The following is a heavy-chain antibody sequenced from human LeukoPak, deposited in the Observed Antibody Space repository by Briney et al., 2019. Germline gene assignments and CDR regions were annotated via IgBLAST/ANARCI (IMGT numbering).Heavy chain of an antibody. CDR1: GFTFSNYV. CDR2: ISGSGTST. Sequence: PGGPLRLSCVASGFTFSNYVMNWVRQAPGKGLECVSSISGSGTSTYYADSVKGRFTISRDNAKNSLYLQMNSLRAEDTAVYYCARGIAAAGSRCDYWGQGTLVTVSP. CDR3: ARGIAAAGSRCDY. V-gene: IGHV3-48*01. J-gene: IGHJ4*02. D-gene: IGHD6-13*01.